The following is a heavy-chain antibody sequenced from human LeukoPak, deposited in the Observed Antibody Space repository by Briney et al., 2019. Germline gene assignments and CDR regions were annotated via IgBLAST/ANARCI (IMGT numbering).Heavy chain of an antibody. Sequence: GGSLKISCKASGYSFSNYWIGWVRQLPGKGLEWMGIIYPADSNTLYSPSFQGQVTISADKSISTAYLQWSSLKASDTAMYYCARRYYHSSEFDPWGQGTLVTVSS. CDR3: ARRYYHSSEFDP. J-gene: IGHJ5*02. V-gene: IGHV5-51*01. CDR2: IYPADSNT. CDR1: GYSFSNYW. D-gene: IGHD3-22*01.